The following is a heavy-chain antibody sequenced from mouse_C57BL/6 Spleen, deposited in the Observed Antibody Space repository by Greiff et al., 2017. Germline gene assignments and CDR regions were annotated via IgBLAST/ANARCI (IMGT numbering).Heavy chain of an antibody. V-gene: IGHV5-16*01. CDR3: ARVGCNYCWYFEG. Sequence: DVHLVESEGGLVQPGSSMKLSCTASGFTFSDYYMAWVRQVPEKGLEWVANINYDGSSTYYLDSLKSRFIISRDNAKNILYLQMSSLKSEDTATYYCARVGCNYCWYFEGWGTGTTVTVAS. CDR2: INYDGSST. J-gene: IGHJ1*03. D-gene: IGHD2-1*01. CDR1: GFTFSDYY.